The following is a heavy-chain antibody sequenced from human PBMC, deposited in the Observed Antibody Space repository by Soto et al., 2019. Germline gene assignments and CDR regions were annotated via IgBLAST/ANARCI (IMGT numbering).Heavy chain of an antibody. V-gene: IGHV4-4*02. D-gene: IGHD3-10*01. CDR1: GGSISSSNW. CDR2: IYHSGST. Sequence: QVQLQESGPGLVKPSGTLSLTCAVSGGSISSSNWWCWVRQPPGEGLEGMGEIYHSGSTNYNPSLKSRDTISVDKTKNQFSLKLSSVTAGDTAVYYWARDAGVPGEGRHAFDIWGQGTMVTVSS. J-gene: IGHJ3*02. CDR3: ARDAGVPGEGRHAFDI.